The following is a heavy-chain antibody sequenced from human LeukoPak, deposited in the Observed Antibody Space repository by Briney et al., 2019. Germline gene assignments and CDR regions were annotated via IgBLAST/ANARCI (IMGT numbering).Heavy chain of an antibody. Sequence: PSETLSLTCTDSGGSISSYYWSWIRQPPGKGLEWIGYIYYSGGTNYNPSLKSRVTMSVDTSKNQFSLKLSSVTAADTAVYYCARDKDYFDSGGAFDIWGQGTMVTVSS. J-gene: IGHJ3*02. D-gene: IGHD3-22*01. V-gene: IGHV4-59*01. CDR3: ARDKDYFDSGGAFDI. CDR2: IYYSGGT. CDR1: GGSISSYY.